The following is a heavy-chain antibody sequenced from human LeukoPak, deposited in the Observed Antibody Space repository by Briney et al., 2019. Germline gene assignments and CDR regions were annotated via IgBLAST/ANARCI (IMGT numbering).Heavy chain of an antibody. V-gene: IGHV4-4*07. CDR1: GGSISSYY. D-gene: IGHD3-10*01. J-gene: IGHJ6*03. CDR3: ARDKKDYYGSGSLTYYYYMDV. Sequence: SETLSLTCTVSGGSISSYYWSWIRQPAGKGLEWIGRIYTSGSTNYNPSLKSRVTISVDTSKNQFSLKLSSVTAADTAVYYCARDKKDYYGSGSLTYYYYMDVWGKGTTVTTSS. CDR2: IYTSGST.